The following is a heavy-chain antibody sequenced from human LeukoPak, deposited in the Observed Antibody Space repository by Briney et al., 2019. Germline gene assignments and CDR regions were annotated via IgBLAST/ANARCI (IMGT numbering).Heavy chain of an antibody. V-gene: IGHV1-18*01. Sequence: ASVKVSCTASGYTFTSYGISWVRQAPGQGLEWMGWISAYNGNTNYAQKLQGRVTMTTDTSTSTAYMELRSLRSDDTAVYYCARSPYDYVWGSYRPQYRFDYWGQGTLVTVSS. D-gene: IGHD3-16*02. CDR1: GYTFTSYG. CDR3: ARSPYDYVWGSYRPQYRFDY. J-gene: IGHJ4*02. CDR2: ISAYNGNT.